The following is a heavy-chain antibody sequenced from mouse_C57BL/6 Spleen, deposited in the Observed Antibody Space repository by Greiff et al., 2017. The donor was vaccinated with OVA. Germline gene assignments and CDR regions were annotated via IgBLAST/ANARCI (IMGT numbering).Heavy chain of an antibody. CDR3: ARSAQALYAMDY. Sequence: QVQLQQSGAELVRPGTSVKLSCKASGYTFTSYWMHWVKQRPGQGLEWIGVIDPSDSYTNYNQKFKGKATLTVDTSSSTAYMQLSSLTSEDSAVYYCARSAQALYAMDYWGQGTSVTVSS. CDR1: GYTFTSYW. J-gene: IGHJ4*01. CDR2: IDPSDSYT. D-gene: IGHD3-2*02. V-gene: IGHV1-59*01.